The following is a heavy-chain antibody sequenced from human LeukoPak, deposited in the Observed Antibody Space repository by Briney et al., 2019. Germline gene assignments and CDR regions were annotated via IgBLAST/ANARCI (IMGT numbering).Heavy chain of an antibody. V-gene: IGHV1-69*13. CDR3: ARELDGSGSYPYYFDY. Sequence: AVQVSCQASGGTFSSYAISWVRQAPGQGLEWMGGIIPIFGTANYAQKFQGRVTITADESTSTAYMELSSLRSEDTAVYYCARELDGSGSYPYYFDYWGQGTLVTVSS. J-gene: IGHJ4*02. CDR1: GGTFSSYA. D-gene: IGHD3-10*01. CDR2: IIPIFGTA.